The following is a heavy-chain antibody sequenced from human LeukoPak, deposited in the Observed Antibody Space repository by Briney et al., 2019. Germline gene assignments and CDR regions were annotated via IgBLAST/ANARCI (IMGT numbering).Heavy chain of an antibody. D-gene: IGHD5-18*01. J-gene: IGHJ3*02. Sequence: GGSLRLSCAASGFIFSDYAMNWVRQAPGKGLEWVSYISSSSSTIYYADSVKGRFTISRDNAKNSLYLQMNSLRAEDTAVYYCARRNSRWGYSYGRDAFDIWGQGTMVTVSS. CDR2: ISSSSSTI. V-gene: IGHV3-48*04. CDR3: ARRNSRWGYSYGRDAFDI. CDR1: GFIFSDYA.